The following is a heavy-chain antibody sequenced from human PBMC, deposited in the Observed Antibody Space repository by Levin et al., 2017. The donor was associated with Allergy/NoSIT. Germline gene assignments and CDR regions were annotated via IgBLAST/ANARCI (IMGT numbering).Heavy chain of an antibody. CDR3: AKDNPGLELIFDY. CDR2: ISWNSGSI. Sequence: GGSLRLSCAASGFTFDDYAMHWVRQAPGKGLEWVSGISWNSGSIGYADSVKGRFTISRDNAKNSLYLQMNSLRAEDTALYYCAKDNPGLELIFDYWGQGTLVTVSS. CDR1: GFTFDDYA. J-gene: IGHJ4*02. D-gene: IGHD1-7*01. V-gene: IGHV3-9*01.